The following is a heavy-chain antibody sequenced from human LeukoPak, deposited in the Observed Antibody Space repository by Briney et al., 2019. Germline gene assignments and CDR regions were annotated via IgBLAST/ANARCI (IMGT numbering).Heavy chain of an antibody. CDR3: ARVQRGIAVALDY. CDR1: GLTFSRYS. J-gene: IGHJ4*02. D-gene: IGHD6-19*01. V-gene: IGHV3-21*01. Sequence: GGSLRLSCAASGLTFSRYSMNWVRPAPGKGLEWVSSISSSSSYIYYADSVKGQFTISRDNVENLLYLQMSSLRAEDTAVYYCARVQRGIAVALDYWGQGTLATVSS. CDR2: ISSSSSYI.